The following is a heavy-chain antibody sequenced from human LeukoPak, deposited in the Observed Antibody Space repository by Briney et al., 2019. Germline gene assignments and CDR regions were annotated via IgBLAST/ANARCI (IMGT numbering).Heavy chain of an antibody. CDR1: RITFSYYA. D-gene: IGHD6-19*01. V-gene: IGHV3-23*01. J-gene: IGHJ4*02. CDR3: AKAGIGVVGYFDY. Sequence: PGGSLRLSCAASRITFSYYAMSWVRQAPGKGLEWVSAISDSGDTTYYADSVKGRFTISRDNSKNTLYLQMNSLRDEDTALYYCAKAGIGVVGYFDYWGQGTLVTVSS. CDR2: ISDSGDTT.